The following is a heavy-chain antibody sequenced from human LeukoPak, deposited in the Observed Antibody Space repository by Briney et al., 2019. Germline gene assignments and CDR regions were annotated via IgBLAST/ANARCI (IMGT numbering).Heavy chain of an antibody. CDR2: IRSRGSTI. Sequence: GGSLRLFCAASGFTFSDYYMSWIRQAPGKGLEGVSYIRSRGSTIYYAESVKGRFTIHRDNAKNSLYLQMNSLRAEDTAVYYCAKDYITMVRGVIIMGDFDAFDIWGQGTMVTVSS. V-gene: IGHV3-11*04. D-gene: IGHD3-10*01. CDR1: GFTFSDYY. CDR3: AKDYITMVRGVIIMGDFDAFDI. J-gene: IGHJ3*02.